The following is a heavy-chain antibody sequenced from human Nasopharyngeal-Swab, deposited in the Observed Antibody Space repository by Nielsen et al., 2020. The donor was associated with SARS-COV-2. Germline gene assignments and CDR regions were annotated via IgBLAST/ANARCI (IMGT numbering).Heavy chain of an antibody. Sequence: GGSLRFSCAASGFTFSSYAMSWVRQAPGKGLEWVSAISGSGGSTYYADSVKGRFTISRDNSKNTLYLQMNSLRAEDTAVYYCAKDGVYGSGSYSWFDPWGQGTLVTVSS. D-gene: IGHD3-10*01. CDR3: AKDGVYGSGSYSWFDP. V-gene: IGHV3-23*01. CDR1: GFTFSSYA. J-gene: IGHJ5*02. CDR2: ISGSGGST.